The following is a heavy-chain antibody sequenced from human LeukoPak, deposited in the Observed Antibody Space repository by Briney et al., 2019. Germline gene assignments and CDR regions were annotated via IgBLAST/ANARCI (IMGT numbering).Heavy chain of an antibody. CDR1: GGTFSSYA. V-gene: IGHV1-69*05. CDR3: ARKHSFYYYMDV. J-gene: IGHJ6*03. CDR2: IIPIFGTA. Sequence: SVKVSCKASGGTFSSYAISWVRQAPGQGLEWMGGIIPIFGTANYAQKFQGRVTITTDESTSTAYMELSSLRSDDTAVYYCARKHSFYYYMDVWGKGTTVTVSS.